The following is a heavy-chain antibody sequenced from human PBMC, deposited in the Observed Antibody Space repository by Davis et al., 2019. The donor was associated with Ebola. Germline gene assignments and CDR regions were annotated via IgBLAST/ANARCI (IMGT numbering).Heavy chain of an antibody. CDR3: AREDQYSTNYFDY. D-gene: IGHD6-6*01. Sequence: SETLSLTCTVSGGSISSYYWGWIRQPPGKGLEWIGYIYYSGSTNYNPSLKSRVTISVDTSKNQFSLKLSSVTAADTAVYYCAREDQYSTNYFDYWGQGTLVTVSS. J-gene: IGHJ4*02. CDR2: IYYSGST. V-gene: IGHV4-59*01. CDR1: GGSISSYY.